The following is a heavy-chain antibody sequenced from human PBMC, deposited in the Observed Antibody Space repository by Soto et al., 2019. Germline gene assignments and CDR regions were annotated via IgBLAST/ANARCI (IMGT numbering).Heavy chain of an antibody. CDR1: GFTFSSYA. CDR2: ISGSGGST. Sequence: GGSLRLSCAASGFTFSSYAMSWVRQAPGKGLEWVSAISGSGGSTYYADSVKGRFTISRDNSKNTLYLQMNSLRAEDTAVYYCAKASDEIWFGELCIDYWGQGTLVTVSS. J-gene: IGHJ4*02. V-gene: IGHV3-23*01. CDR3: AKASDEIWFGELCIDY. D-gene: IGHD3-10*01.